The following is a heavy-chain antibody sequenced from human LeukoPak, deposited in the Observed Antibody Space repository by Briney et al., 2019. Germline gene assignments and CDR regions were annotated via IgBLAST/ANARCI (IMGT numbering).Heavy chain of an antibody. V-gene: IGHV4-61*02. CDR1: GGSLSSGSYY. D-gene: IGHD6-19*01. CDR3: ARGLCSSGWYWVDY. CDR2: IYTSGST. Sequence: SQTLSLTCTVSGGSLSSGSYYWSWIRQPAGKGLEWIGRIYTSGSTNYNPSLKSRVTISVDTSKNQFSLKLSSVTAADTAVYYCARGLCSSGWYWVDYWGQGTLVTVSS. J-gene: IGHJ4*02.